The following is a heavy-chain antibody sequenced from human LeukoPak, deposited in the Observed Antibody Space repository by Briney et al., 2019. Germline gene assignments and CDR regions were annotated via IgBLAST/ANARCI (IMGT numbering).Heavy chain of an antibody. Sequence: PGGSLRLSCAASGLIGSSNSMTWVRQAPGKGLEWVSAIYSGGSTFYADSVRGRFNISRDNSRKTMFLQMSSLRVEDTAVYYCASSGTASRGAMDVWGQGTTVTVSS. V-gene: IGHV3-66*01. CDR1: GLIGSSNS. D-gene: IGHD1-1*01. CDR2: IYSGGST. J-gene: IGHJ6*02. CDR3: ASSGTASRGAMDV.